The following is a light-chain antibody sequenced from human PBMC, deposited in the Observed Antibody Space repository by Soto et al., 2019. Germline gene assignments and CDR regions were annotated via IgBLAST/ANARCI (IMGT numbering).Light chain of an antibody. J-gene: IGKJ4*01. CDR2: DAS. Sequence: IVLTQSPATLSLSPGERATLSCRAGQSISTYLAWYPQKSGQAPRLLIYDASNMTTGTPARFSGSGSGTDFTLTISSLEPEDSAVYYCQQRYVWLTFGGGTKVEIK. CDR1: QSISTY. V-gene: IGKV3-11*01. CDR3: QQRYVWLT.